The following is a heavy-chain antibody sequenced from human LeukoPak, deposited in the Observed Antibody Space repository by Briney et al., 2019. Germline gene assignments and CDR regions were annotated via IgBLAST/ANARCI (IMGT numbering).Heavy chain of an antibody. CDR2: ISGTGRVT. CDR3: AKDRELYNFYESSALN. D-gene: IGHD3-22*01. J-gene: IGHJ4*02. CDR1: GFTFRDYA. Sequence: LAGGSLRLSCAASGFTFRDYAMSWVRQAPGKGLDWVSVISGTGRVTYYADSVKGRFTISRDNSKNTLYLQMSSLRADDTAVYYCAKDRELYNFYESSALNWGQGTLVTVSS. V-gene: IGHV3-23*01.